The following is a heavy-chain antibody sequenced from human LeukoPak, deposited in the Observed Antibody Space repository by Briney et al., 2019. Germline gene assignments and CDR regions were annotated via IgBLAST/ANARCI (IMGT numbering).Heavy chain of an antibody. V-gene: IGHV3-53*01. Sequence: GGSLRLSCAASGFTVSSNYMGWVRQAPGKGLEWVSVIYSGGSTYYADSVKGRFTISRDNSKNTLYLQMNSLRAEDTAVYYCASGDSYYYDSSGYYRYWGQGTLVTVSS. CDR2: IYSGGST. J-gene: IGHJ4*02. D-gene: IGHD3-22*01. CDR3: ASGDSYYYDSSGYYRY. CDR1: GFTVSSNY.